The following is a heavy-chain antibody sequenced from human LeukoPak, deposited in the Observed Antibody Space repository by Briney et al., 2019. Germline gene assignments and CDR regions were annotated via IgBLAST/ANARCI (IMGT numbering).Heavy chain of an antibody. Sequence: GGSLRLSCAASGFTFSSYEMNWVRQAPGKGLEWVAVIWYDGSNKYYADSVKGRFTISRDNSKNTLYLQMNSPRAEDTAVYYCAREMRRVRGVNTYYYYGMDVWGKGTTVTVSS. CDR3: AREMRRVRGVNTYYYYGMDV. CDR1: GFTFSSYE. J-gene: IGHJ6*04. D-gene: IGHD3-10*01. V-gene: IGHV3-33*08. CDR2: IWYDGSNK.